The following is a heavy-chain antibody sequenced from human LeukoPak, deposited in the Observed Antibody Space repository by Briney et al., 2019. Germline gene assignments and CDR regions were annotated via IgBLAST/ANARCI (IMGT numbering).Heavy chain of an antibody. J-gene: IGHJ4*02. D-gene: IGHD2-2*01. CDR2: INSDGSST. CDR1: GFTFSSYW. V-gene: IGHV3-74*01. CDR3: AKVVPAASHFDY. Sequence: GGSLRLSCAASGFTFSSYWMHWVRQAPGKGLVWVSRINSDGSSTSYADSVKGRFTISRDNAKNTLYLQMNSLRAEDTAVYYCAKVVPAASHFDYWGQGTLVTVSS.